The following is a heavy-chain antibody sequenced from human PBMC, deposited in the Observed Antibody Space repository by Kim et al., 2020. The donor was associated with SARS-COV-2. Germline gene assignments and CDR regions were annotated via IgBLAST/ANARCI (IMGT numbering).Heavy chain of an antibody. CDR2: IKQDGSEK. D-gene: IGHD3-10*01. Sequence: GGSLRLSCAASGFTFSSYWMSWVRQAPGKGLEWVANIKQDGSEKYYVDSVKGRFTISRDNAKNSLYLQMNSLRAEDTAVYYCAREDRHITMVRGVKAAFDIWGQGTMVTVSS. V-gene: IGHV3-7*03. CDR3: AREDRHITMVRGVKAAFDI. J-gene: IGHJ3*02. CDR1: GFTFSSYW.